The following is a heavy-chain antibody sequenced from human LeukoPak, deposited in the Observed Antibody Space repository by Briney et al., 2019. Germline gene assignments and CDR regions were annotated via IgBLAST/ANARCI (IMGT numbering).Heavy chain of an antibody. D-gene: IGHD7-27*01. CDR1: GGSFSGYY. CDR3: ARPRVWGGAFDI. CDR2: INHSGST. V-gene: IGHV4-34*01. J-gene: IGHJ3*02. Sequence: PSETLSLTCAVYGGSFSGYYWSWIRQPPGKGLEWIGEINHSGSTNYNPSLKSRVTISVDTSKNQFSLKLSSVTAADTAVYYCARPRVWGGAFDIWGQGTMVTVSS.